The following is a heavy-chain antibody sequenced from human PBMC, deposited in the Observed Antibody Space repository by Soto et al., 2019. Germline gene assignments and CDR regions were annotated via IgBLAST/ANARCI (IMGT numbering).Heavy chain of an antibody. V-gene: IGHV3-33*01. J-gene: IGHJ5*02. CDR3: ARDPRRAPSYNWFDP. CDR2: IGYDGSNK. Sequence: GGSLRLSCAASGFTFSSYGMHWVRQAPGKGLEWVAVIGYDGSNKYYADSVKGRLTISRDNSKNRLYLQMNSLRAEDTAVYYCARDPRRAPSYNWFDPWGQGTLVTVSS. CDR1: GFTFSSYG.